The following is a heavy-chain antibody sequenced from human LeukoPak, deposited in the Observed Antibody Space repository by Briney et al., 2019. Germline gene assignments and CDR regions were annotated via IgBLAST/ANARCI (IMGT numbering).Heavy chain of an antibody. D-gene: IGHD3-22*01. CDR3: ARGYLGSTYYYDSSGYDY. CDR2: IYYSGST. CDR1: GGSISSYY. V-gene: IGHV4-59*01. Sequence: NPSETLSLTCTVSGGSISSYYWSWIRQPPGKGLEWIGYIYYSGSTNYNPSLKSRVTISVDTSKNQFSLKLSSVTAADTAVYYCARGYLGSTYYYDSSGYDYWGQGTLVTVSS. J-gene: IGHJ4*02.